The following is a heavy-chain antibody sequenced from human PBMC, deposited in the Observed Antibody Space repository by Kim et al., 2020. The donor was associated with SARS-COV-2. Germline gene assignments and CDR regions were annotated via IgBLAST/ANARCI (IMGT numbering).Heavy chain of an antibody. D-gene: IGHD3-3*01. CDR3: ATPREGAGVLEWLSPTYYFDY. V-gene: IGHV3-23*01. CDR1: GFTFSSYA. CDR2: ISGSGGST. Sequence: GGSLRLSCAASGFTFSSYAMSWVRQAPGKGLEWVSAISGSGGSTYYADSVKGRFTISRDNSKNTLYLQMNSLRAEDTAVYYCATPREGAGVLEWLSPTYYFDYWGQGTLVTVSS. J-gene: IGHJ4*02.